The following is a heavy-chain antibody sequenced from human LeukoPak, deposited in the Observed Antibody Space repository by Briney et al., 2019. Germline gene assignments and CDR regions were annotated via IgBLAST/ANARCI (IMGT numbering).Heavy chain of an antibody. Sequence: GGSLRLSCAASGFTFSSYSMNWVRQAPGKGLEWVSSISSSSSYIYYADSVKGRFTISRDNAKNSLYLQTNSLRAEDTAVYYCARVGVADTIDYWGQGTLVTVSS. V-gene: IGHV3-21*01. J-gene: IGHJ4*02. D-gene: IGHD2-15*01. CDR1: GFTFSSYS. CDR2: ISSSSSYI. CDR3: ARVGVADTIDY.